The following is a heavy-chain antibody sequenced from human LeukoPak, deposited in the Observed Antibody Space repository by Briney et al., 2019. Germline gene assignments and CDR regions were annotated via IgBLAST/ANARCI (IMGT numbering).Heavy chain of an antibody. J-gene: IGHJ1*01. V-gene: IGHV3-30*03. D-gene: IGHD3-22*01. CDR2: IAYHGNTE. CDR1: GFTISSHG. CDR3: ARADDSSGLGFQH. Sequence: PGGSLRLSCAVSGFTISSHGMHWVRQAPGKGPEWVAMIAYHGNTEYYGDSVKGRFTISRDNSKNTLYLQMNSLRAEDTAVYYCARADDSSGLGFQHWGQGTLVTVSS.